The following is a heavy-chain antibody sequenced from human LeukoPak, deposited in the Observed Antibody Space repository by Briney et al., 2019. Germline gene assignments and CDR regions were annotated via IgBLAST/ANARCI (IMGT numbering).Heavy chain of an antibody. CDR1: GGSISSSNW. CDR2: IYHSGST. Sequence: SETLSLTCTVSGGSISSSNWWSWVRQPPGKGLEWIGEIYHSGSTNYNPSLKSRVTISVDKSKNQFSLKLSSVTAADTAVYYCASFGLVVFLHIWGQGTMVTVSS. V-gene: IGHV4-4*02. D-gene: IGHD3-22*01. CDR3: ASFGLVVFLHI. J-gene: IGHJ3*02.